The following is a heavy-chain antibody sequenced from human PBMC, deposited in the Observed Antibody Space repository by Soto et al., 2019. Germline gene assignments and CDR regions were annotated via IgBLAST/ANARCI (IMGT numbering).Heavy chain of an antibody. CDR2: IYYSGST. Sequence: PSETLSLTCTVSGGSISSYYWSWIRQPPGKGLEWIGYIYYSGSTNYNPSLKSRVTISVDTSKNQFSLKLSSVTGADTAVFYCARDSSHTYYYGSGSYFGYWGQGTLVTVSS. D-gene: IGHD3-10*01. V-gene: IGHV4-59*12. CDR3: ARDSSHTYYYGSGSYFGY. J-gene: IGHJ4*02. CDR1: GGSISSYY.